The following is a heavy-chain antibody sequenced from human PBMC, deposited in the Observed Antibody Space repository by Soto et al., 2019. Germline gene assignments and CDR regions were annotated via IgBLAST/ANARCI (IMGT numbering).Heavy chain of an antibody. D-gene: IGHD3-3*01. V-gene: IGHV3-33*01. Sequence: QVQLVESGGGVVQPGRSLRLSCAASGFTFSSYGMHWVRQAPGKGLEWVAVIWYDGSNKYYADSVKGRFTISRDNSKNTLYLQMNSLRAEDTAVYYCAREGGPSEDYDFWSGSGGMDVWGQGTTVTVSS. CDR1: GFTFSSYG. CDR2: IWYDGSNK. CDR3: AREGGPSEDYDFWSGSGGMDV. J-gene: IGHJ6*02.